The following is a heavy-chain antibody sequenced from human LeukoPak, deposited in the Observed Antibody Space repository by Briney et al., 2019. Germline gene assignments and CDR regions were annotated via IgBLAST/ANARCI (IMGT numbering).Heavy chain of an antibody. CDR2: FRGSGGST. CDR3: AKAEDPASEYYDSRNVGADY. CDR1: GFTFSSYA. D-gene: IGHD3-22*01. V-gene: IGHV3-23*01. J-gene: IGHJ4*02. Sequence: GGSLRLSCAASGFTFSSYAMSWVRQAPGKGLGWVSPFRGSGGSTYYADSVKGRFTISRDNSKNTLYLQMNSLRAEDTAVYYCAKAEDPASEYYDSRNVGADYWGQGTLVTVSS.